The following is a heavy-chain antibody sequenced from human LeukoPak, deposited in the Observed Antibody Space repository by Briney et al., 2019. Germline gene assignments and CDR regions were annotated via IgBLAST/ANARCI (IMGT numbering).Heavy chain of an antibody. CDR1: GFTFSNLA. CDR2: ISDSGGTT. V-gene: IGHV3-23*01. D-gene: IGHD6-19*01. CDR3: AKDARRSSGWYFFDH. J-gene: IGHJ4*02. Sequence: PGGSLRLSCVASGFTFSNLAMGWVRQAPGKGLEWVSVISDSGGTTYYADSVKGRFTISRDNSRNTLYLQMNSLRVEDTAVYYCAKDARRSSGWYFFDHWGQGTVVTVSS.